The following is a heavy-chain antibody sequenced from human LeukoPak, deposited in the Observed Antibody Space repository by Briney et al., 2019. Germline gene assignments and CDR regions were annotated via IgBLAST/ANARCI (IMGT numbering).Heavy chain of an antibody. Sequence: GGSLRLSCAASGFTVSSNYMSWVRQAPGKGLEWVSVIYSGGSTYYADSVKGRFTISRDNSKNTLYLQMNSLRAEDTAVYYCARRIAGSDTGGYFQEWGQGTLATVSS. D-gene: IGHD6-13*01. V-gene: IGHV3-66*01. J-gene: IGHJ1*01. CDR2: IYSGGST. CDR3: ARRIAGSDTGGYFQE. CDR1: GFTVSSNY.